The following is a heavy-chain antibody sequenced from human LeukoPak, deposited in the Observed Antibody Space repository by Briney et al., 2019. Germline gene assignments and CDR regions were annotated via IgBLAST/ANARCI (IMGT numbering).Heavy chain of an antibody. V-gene: IGHV4-38-2*01. CDR3: ASFAGSPPYYFDY. CDR1: GYSIRNGYY. Sequence: SETLSLTCAVSGYSIRNGYYWGWIRQPPGKGLEWIGSIHHSGNTYYNPSLKSRVTISVDTSKNQFSLKLSSVTAADTALYYCASFAGSPPYYFDYWGQGTLVTVPS. D-gene: IGHD1-1*01. CDR2: IHHSGNT. J-gene: IGHJ4*02.